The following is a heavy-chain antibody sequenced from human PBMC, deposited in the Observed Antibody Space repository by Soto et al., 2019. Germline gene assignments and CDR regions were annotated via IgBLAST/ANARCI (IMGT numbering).Heavy chain of an antibody. D-gene: IGHD6-25*01. J-gene: IGHJ6*02. CDR2: INHSGST. CDR1: GGSFSGYY. Sequence: PSETLSLTCAVYGGSFSGYYWSWIRQPPGKGLEWIGEINHSGSTNYNPSLKSRVTISVDTSKNQFSLKLSSVTAADTAVYYCARGGLSTGWPYYYYYYGMDVWGQGTTVTVSS. V-gene: IGHV4-34*01. CDR3: ARGGLSTGWPYYYYYYGMDV.